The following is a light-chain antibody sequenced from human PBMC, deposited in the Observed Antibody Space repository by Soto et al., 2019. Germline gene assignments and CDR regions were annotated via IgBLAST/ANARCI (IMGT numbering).Light chain of an antibody. CDR2: RSN. Sequence: QSVVTQPPSASGTPGQRVTISCSGTPSKFGSNSVFWYRHLPGTAPKLLIYRSNQRASGVPDRFSGSKSGTSASLAISGLRSEDEADYYCAAWDDSLSGQVFGGGTKLTVL. CDR1: PSKFGSNS. V-gene: IGLV1-47*01. CDR3: AAWDDSLSGQV. J-gene: IGLJ2*01.